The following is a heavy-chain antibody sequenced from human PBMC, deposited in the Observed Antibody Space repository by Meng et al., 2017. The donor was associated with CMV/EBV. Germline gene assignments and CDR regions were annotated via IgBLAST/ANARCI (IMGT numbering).Heavy chain of an antibody. D-gene: IGHD3-10*01. CDR2: IKQDGSEK. CDR3: ARDGDGSGSYVGMDG. Sequence: GESLKISCAASGFTFSSYWMSWVRQAPGKGLEWVANIKQDGSEKYYVDSVKGRFTISRDNAKNSLYLQMNSLRAEDTAVYYCARDGDGSGSYVGMDGWGQGTTVTVSS. V-gene: IGHV3-7*01. CDR1: GFTFSSYW. J-gene: IGHJ6*02.